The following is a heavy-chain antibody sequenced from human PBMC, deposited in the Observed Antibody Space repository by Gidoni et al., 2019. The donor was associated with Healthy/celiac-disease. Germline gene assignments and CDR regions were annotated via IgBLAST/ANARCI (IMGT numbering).Heavy chain of an antibody. J-gene: IGHJ6*02. CDR3: ARESKHGDYFELYSTSQRYGMDV. D-gene: IGHD4-17*01. V-gene: IGHV4-31*03. CDR1: GGSISSGGYY. CDR2: IDYSGST. Sequence: QVQLQESGPGLVKPSQTLSLTCTVSGGSISSGGYYWSWIRQHPGKGLEWIGYIDYSGSTYYNPSIKSRVTISVDTSKNQFSLKLSSVTAADTAVYYCARESKHGDYFELYSTSQRYGMDVWGQGTTVTVSS.